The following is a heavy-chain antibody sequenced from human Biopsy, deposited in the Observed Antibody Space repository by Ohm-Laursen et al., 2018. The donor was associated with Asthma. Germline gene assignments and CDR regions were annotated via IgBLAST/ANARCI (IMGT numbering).Heavy chain of an antibody. CDR1: GFSFSNFA. Sequence: SLRLSCAASGFSFSNFAIHWVRQAPGKGLEWVAVISKDASTQDYADSVKGRFTMARDNSKNTLDLQMNSLREEDTAVYYCVRDGADDAFDIWGQGTVVSVSS. V-gene: IGHV3-30*01. J-gene: IGHJ3*02. CDR2: ISKDASTQ. D-gene: IGHD4-17*01. CDR3: VRDGADDAFDI.